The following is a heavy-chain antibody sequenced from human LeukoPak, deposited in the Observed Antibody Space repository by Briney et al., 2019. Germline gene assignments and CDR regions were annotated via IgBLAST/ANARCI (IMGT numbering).Heavy chain of an antibody. CDR1: GFTFSSYE. D-gene: IGHD5-18*01. CDR3: ARDSGGYSYVNWFDP. CDR2: ISSSGSTI. J-gene: IGHJ5*02. Sequence: GGSLRLSCAASGFTFSSYEMNWVRQAPGKGLEWVSYISSSGSTIYYADSVKGRFTISRDNAKNSLYLQMSSLRAEDTAVYYCARDSGGYSYVNWFDPWGQGTLVTVSS. V-gene: IGHV3-48*03.